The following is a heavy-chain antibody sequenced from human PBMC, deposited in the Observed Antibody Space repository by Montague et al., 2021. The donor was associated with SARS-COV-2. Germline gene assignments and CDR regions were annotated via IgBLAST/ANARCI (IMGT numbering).Heavy chain of an antibody. CDR2: INQSGST. D-gene: IGHD2-21*01. CDR3: ARGLMSIKMMVVIMTGASNWLDS. CDR1: GGSFSGYD. J-gene: IGHJ5*01. V-gene: IGHV4-34*01. Sequence: SETLSLTCAVYGGSFSGYDWTWIRQSPGKGLEWIRVINQSGSTKYKSSPKIRVTMSVDTSKNQFYLSLTSVTAADTAVYYCARGLMSIKMMVVIMTGASNWLDSWGQGTLVTVSP.